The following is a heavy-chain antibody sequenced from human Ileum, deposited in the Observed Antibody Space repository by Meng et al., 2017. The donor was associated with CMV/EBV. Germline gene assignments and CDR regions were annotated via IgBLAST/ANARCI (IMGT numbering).Heavy chain of an antibody. D-gene: IGHD2-2*01. J-gene: IGHJ4*02. CDR1: GGPIGSNSSY. Sequence: SETLSSTCTASGGPIGSNSSYWAWMRQPPGKGLERIGSIYYTGSTYYNPSLNSRVTMSVDTSKSHFSLKLSSVTAADTAVYYCAKQHCLAATCYAFFDGWGQGSLVTVSS. CDR3: AKQHCLAATCYAFFDG. V-gene: IGHV4-39*07. CDR2: IYYTGST.